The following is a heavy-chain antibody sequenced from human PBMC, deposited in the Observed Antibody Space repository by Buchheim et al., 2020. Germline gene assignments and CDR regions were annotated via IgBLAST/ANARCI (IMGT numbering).Heavy chain of an antibody. CDR1: GYIFTSYD. CDR2: MNHNSGNT. J-gene: IGHJ6*02. Sequence: QVQLVQSGAEVKKPGASVKVSCKASGYIFTSYDINWVRQATGQGLEWMGWMNHNSGNTGYAQKFQGRVTMTRNTSISTAYMELSSLRSEDTAVYYCARSLLWFRELFYYYYGMDVWGQGTT. D-gene: IGHD3-10*01. CDR3: ARSLLWFRELFYYYYGMDV. V-gene: IGHV1-8*01.